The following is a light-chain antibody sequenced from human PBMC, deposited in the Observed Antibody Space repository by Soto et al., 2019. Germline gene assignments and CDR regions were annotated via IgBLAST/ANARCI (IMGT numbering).Light chain of an antibody. CDR2: AAS. CDR1: QSISSW. Sequence: DLPLTQSPSLLSASVGDRVTITCRAIQSISSWLAWYQQKPGKAPKVLIYAASRLESGVPSRFSGSGSGTDFTLTISSLRPEDYATYYCQQSYSTPPRYTFGQGTKVDIK. CDR3: QQSYSTPPRYT. J-gene: IGKJ2*01. V-gene: IGKV1-39*01.